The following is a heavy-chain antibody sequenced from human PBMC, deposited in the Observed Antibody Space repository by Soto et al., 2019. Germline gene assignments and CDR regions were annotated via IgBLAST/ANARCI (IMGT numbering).Heavy chain of an antibody. Sequence: EVQLVESGGGLVQPGGSLRLSCAASGFTFSSYDMHWVRQATGKGLEWVSAIGTAGDTYYPGSVKGRFTISRENAKNSLYLQMNSLRAGDTAVYYCARGLSPTVTTSVETRPFDYWGQGTLVTVSS. CDR1: GFTFSSYD. CDR3: ARGLSPTVTTSVETRPFDY. CDR2: IGTAGDT. D-gene: IGHD4-4*01. J-gene: IGHJ4*02. V-gene: IGHV3-13*01.